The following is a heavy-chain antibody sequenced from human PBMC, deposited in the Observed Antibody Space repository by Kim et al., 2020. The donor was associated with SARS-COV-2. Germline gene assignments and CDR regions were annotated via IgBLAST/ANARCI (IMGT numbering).Heavy chain of an antibody. Sequence: GGSLRLSCAASGFSFSDYAMSWVRQAPGKGLEWLSVIWNSGGNIHYADSVKGRFTISRDISKSTLFLQMNSLRAEDTAIYYCAKSVLGGGDGAGGWHGGDFWGQGTLVTVSS. CDR3: AKSVLGGGDGAGGWHGGDF. J-gene: IGHJ4*02. D-gene: IGHD2-21*02. CDR2: IWNSGGNI. CDR1: GFSFSDYA. V-gene: IGHV3-23*01.